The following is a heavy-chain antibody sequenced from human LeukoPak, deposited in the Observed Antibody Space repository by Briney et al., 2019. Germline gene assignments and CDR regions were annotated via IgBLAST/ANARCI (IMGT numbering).Heavy chain of an antibody. J-gene: IGHJ4*02. CDR3: ARNYYDSTGYLPGLFDY. Sequence: LETLSLTCTVSGASVSSVFYYWSRVRQPPGRGLERIGYIYYSGSTNYNPSLKSRVTILVDTSKNQFSLRLSSVTAADTAVYYCARNYYDSTGYLPGLFDYWGQGTLVTVSS. V-gene: IGHV4-61*01. CDR1: GASVSSVFYY. D-gene: IGHD3-22*01. CDR2: IYYSGST.